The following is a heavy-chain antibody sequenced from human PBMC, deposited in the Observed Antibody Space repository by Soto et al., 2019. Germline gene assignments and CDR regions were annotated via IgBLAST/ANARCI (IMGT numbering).Heavy chain of an antibody. V-gene: IGHV3-9*01. Sequence: EVQLVESGGGLVHPGGSLSLSCAAFGFTFDDYAMHWVRQAPGKGLECVSGLSWNSVSIGYADSVKGLFTISRDNVKNALYPRMNSLIPDDSASYYCTNLLGASHPTGAKKDYAASALGWGQGTLVTVSS. CDR3: TNLLGASHPTGAKKDYAASALG. CDR1: GFTFDDYA. CDR2: LSWNSVSI. J-gene: IGHJ4*02. D-gene: IGHD4-17*01.